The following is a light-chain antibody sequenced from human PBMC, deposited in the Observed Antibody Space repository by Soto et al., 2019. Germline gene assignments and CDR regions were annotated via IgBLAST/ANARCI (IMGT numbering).Light chain of an antibody. J-gene: IGLJ2*01. V-gene: IGLV2-14*01. CDR1: GSDVGDFRY. CDR2: DVS. CDR3: NSYTDNNTPV. Sequence: QSALTQPASVSGFPGQSIAISCSGTGSDVGDFRYVSWYQQRPGNAPKVLIYDVSNRLSGVSNRFSGSKSGNTASLTISGLQAEDEADYFCNSYTDNNTPVFGGGTKVTV.